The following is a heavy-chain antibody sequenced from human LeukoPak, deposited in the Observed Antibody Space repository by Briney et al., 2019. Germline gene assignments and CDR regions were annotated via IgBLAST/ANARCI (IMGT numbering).Heavy chain of an antibody. J-gene: IGHJ2*01. CDR1: GFTFSSYD. D-gene: IGHD7-27*01. CDR2: ISGRGGST. CDR3: AKATGDWYFDL. Sequence: GGSLRLSCAASGFTFSSYDMNWVRQAPGKGLEWVSAISGRGGSTYYADSVKGRFTISRDNAKNSLYLQMNSLRPDDTAFYYCAKATGDWYFDLWGRGTLVTVSS. V-gene: IGHV3-23*01.